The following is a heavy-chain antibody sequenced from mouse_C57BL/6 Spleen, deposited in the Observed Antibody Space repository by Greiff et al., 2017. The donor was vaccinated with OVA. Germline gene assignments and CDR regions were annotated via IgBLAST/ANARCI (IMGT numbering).Heavy chain of an antibody. CDR1: GYTFTSYW. CDR3: ARREDGYTFAY. V-gene: IGHV1-64*01. Sequence: QVQLQQPGAELVKPGASVKLSCKASGYTFTSYWMHWVKQRPGQGLEWIGMIHPNSGSTTYNEKFKSKATLTVDKSSSTVYMELSRLTSEDSAVYFCARREDGYTFAYWGQGTLVTVSA. D-gene: IGHD2-3*01. CDR2: IHPNSGST. J-gene: IGHJ3*01.